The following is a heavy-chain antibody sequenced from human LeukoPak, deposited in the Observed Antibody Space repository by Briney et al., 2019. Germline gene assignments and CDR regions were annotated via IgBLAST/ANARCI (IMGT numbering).Heavy chain of an antibody. Sequence: ASVKVSCKTAGYTFTDCYMHWVRQAPGQGLEWMGWIDPNSGGTKYAQKFQGRVTMTRDTSINTAYMELSRLTYDDTAVYYCAGLPRYNWNEPLDYWGQGTLVTVSS. V-gene: IGHV1-2*02. J-gene: IGHJ4*02. D-gene: IGHD1-20*01. CDR2: IDPNSGGT. CDR3: AGLPRYNWNEPLDY. CDR1: GYTFTDCY.